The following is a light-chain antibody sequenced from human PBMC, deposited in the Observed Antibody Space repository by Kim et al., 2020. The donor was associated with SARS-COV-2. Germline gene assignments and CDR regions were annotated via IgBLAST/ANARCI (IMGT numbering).Light chain of an antibody. CDR1: QSVSSN. CDR2: GAS. CDR3: QQYKNWPRT. J-gene: IGKJ1*01. V-gene: IGKV3-15*01. Sequence: EIVMTQSPATLSVSPGERATLSCRASQSVSSNLAWYQQKPGQAPRLLIYGASTRATGIPARFSGSGSGTEFTLTISSLQSEDFAVYYCQQYKNWPRTFGKGTKVDIK.